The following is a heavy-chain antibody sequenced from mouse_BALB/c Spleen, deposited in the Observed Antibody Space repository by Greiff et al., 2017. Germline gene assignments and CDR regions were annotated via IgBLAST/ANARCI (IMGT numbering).Heavy chain of an antibody. CDR1: GYTFTDYE. J-gene: IGHJ2*01. Sequence: VQLQQSGAELVRPGASVTLSCKASGYTFTDYEMHWVKQTPVHGLEWIGAIDPETGGTAYNQKFKGKATLTADKSSSTAYMELRSLTSEDSAGYYCTRLWGYYFDYWGQGTTRTVAS. CDR2: IDPETGGT. CDR3: TRLWGYYFDY. D-gene: IGHD1-1*02. V-gene: IGHV1-15*01.